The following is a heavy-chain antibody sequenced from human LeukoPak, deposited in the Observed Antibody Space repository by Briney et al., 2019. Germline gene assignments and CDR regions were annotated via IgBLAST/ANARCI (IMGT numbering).Heavy chain of an antibody. V-gene: IGHV4-34*01. D-gene: IGHD3-10*01. J-gene: IGHJ2*01. CDR3: ARGYYPPRWYFDL. Sequence: SETLSLTCALYGGSFSSYSWSWTWIRQTPEKGLEWIGEKVENENDNYNPSLKSRVTIDLDTSKNQFSLKLTSMTAADTAMYYCARGYYPPRWYFDLWGRGTLVTAS. CDR1: GGSFSSYS. CDR2: KVENEND.